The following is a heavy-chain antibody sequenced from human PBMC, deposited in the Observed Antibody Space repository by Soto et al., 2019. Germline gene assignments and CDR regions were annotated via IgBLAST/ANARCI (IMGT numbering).Heavy chain of an antibody. J-gene: IGHJ4*02. V-gene: IGHV4-4*02. CDR2: IYHGGST. CDR1: GGSISSSNW. CDR3: ARGSNYYDSSGYYSNDFDY. Sequence: SETLSLTCAVSGGSISSSNWWSWVRQPPGKGLEWIGEIYHGGSTNYNPSLKSRVTISVDKSKNQFSLKLSSVTAADTAVYYCARGSNYYDSSGYYSNDFDYWGQGTLVTVSS. D-gene: IGHD3-22*01.